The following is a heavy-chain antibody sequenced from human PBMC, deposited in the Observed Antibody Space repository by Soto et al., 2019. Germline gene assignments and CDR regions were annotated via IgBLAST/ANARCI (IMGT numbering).Heavy chain of an antibody. D-gene: IGHD4-4*01. CDR3: ARGANDYTIPRGHDY. V-gene: IGHV3-74*01. CDR1: GFTFNDYW. J-gene: IGHJ4*02. CDR2: LNSDGTTT. Sequence: GESLKISCAASGFTFNDYWMHWVRQGPGRGLLWVSRLNSDGTTTNYADSVKGRFTISRDNAKNTLYLQMNSLRVEDTAVYYCARGANDYTIPRGHDYWGQGTLVTVSS.